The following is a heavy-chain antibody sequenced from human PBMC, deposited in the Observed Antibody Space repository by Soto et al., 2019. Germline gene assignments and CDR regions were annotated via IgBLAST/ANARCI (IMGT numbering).Heavy chain of an antibody. Sequence: GESLKISCKGSGYSFTSYWIGWVRQMPGRGLEWRGVIYPADSDTRYSPSFRGQVTISVDKSISTAYLQWSSLKASDSAMYYCARRDIKLAYDVDYWGQGTLVTVSS. V-gene: IGHV5-51*01. CDR1: GYSFTSYW. J-gene: IGHJ4*02. CDR3: ARRDIKLAYDVDY. CDR2: IYPADSDT. D-gene: IGHD5-12*01.